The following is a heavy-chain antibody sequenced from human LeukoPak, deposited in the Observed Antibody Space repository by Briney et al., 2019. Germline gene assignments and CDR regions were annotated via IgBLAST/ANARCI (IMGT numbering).Heavy chain of an antibody. Sequence: GGSLRLSCEASGFTFGSHTMYWARQAPGKGLEWVAGIFGSGGSPHYADPVKGRFTISRDNSRNTVYLQINSLRAEDTAVYYCGKTTVGYSSGQKPAWPVDYWGQGTLVTVSS. CDR3: GKTTVGYSSGQKPAWPVDY. D-gene: IGHD5-18*01. CDR1: GFTFGSHT. CDR2: IFGSGGSP. J-gene: IGHJ4*02. V-gene: IGHV3-23*01.